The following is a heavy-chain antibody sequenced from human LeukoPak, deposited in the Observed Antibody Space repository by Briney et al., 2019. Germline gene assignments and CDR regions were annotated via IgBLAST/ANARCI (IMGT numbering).Heavy chain of an antibody. V-gene: IGHV4-59*01. CDR3: ARSGIQLWSSFDY. CDR2: IYYSGST. CDR1: GGSISSYY. J-gene: IGHJ4*02. D-gene: IGHD5-18*01. Sequence: PSETLSLTCTVSGGSISSYYWSWIRQPPRKGLEWIGYIYYSGSTNYNPSLKSRVTISVDTSKNQFSLKLSSVTAADTAVYYCARSGIQLWSSFDYWGQGTLVTVSS.